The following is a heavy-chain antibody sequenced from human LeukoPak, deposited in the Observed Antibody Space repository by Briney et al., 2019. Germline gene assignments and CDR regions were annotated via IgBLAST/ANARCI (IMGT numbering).Heavy chain of an antibody. D-gene: IGHD6-13*01. CDR2: ISSNGGST. CDR1: GFTFSSYA. CDR3: VRGWYYFDY. J-gene: IGHJ4*02. V-gene: IGHV3-64D*09. Sequence: PGGSLRLSCSASGFTFSSYAMSWVRQAPGKGLEYVSGISSNGGSTYYADSVKGRFTISRDNSKNTPYLQMSSLRAEDTAVYYCVRGWYYFDYWGQGTLVTVSS.